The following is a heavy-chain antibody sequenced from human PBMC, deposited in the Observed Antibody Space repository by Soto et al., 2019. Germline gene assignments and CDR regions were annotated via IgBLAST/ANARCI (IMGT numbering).Heavy chain of an antibody. CDR3: ARVPSYRGRAHFDY. Sequence: QVQLVESGGGVVQPGRSLRLSCAASGFTFSSYAMHWVRQAPGKGLGWVAVISYDGSNKYYADYVKGRFTISRDNSKNTLYLQMNSLRAEDTAVYYCARVPSYRGRAHFDYWGQGTLVTVSS. CDR1: GFTFSSYA. CDR2: ISYDGSNK. V-gene: IGHV3-30-3*01. D-gene: IGHD3-16*02. J-gene: IGHJ4*02.